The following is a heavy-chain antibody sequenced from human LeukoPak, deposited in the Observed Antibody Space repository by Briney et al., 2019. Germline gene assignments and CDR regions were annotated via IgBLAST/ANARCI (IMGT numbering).Heavy chain of an antibody. Sequence: SETLSLTCTVSGGSISSGSYYWSWIRQPAGKGLEWIERIYTSGSTNYNPSLKSRVTISVDTSKNQFSLKLSSVTAADTAVYYCAREDYANAFDIWGQGTMVTVSS. D-gene: IGHD4-17*01. J-gene: IGHJ3*02. CDR2: IYTSGST. V-gene: IGHV4-61*02. CDR3: AREDYANAFDI. CDR1: GGSISSGSYY.